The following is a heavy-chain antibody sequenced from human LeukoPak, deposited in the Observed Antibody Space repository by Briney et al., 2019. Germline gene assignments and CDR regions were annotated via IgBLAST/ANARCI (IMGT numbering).Heavy chain of an antibody. CDR3: AKGQGSHRESDY. Sequence: GGSLRLSCAASGFTFSNYAMNWVRQAPGKGLEWVSKIGGSGDSIYYADSVKGRFTISRDNSKNTLYLQMNSLRVEDTAIYYCAKGQGSHRESDYWGQGTLVTVSS. CDR1: GFTFSNYA. CDR2: IGGSGDSI. D-gene: IGHD3-16*02. V-gene: IGHV3-23*01. J-gene: IGHJ4*02.